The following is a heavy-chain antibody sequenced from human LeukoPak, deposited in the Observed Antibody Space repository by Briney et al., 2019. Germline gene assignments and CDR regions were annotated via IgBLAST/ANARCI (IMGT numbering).Heavy chain of an antibody. Sequence: SVKVSCKASGFTFTSSAMQWVRQARGQRLEWIGWIVVGSGNTNYAQKFQERVTITRDMSTSTAYMELSSLRSGDTAVYYCAARGGSGSYYDFDYWGQGTLVTVSS. CDR1: GFTFTSSA. CDR3: AARGGSGSYYDFDY. D-gene: IGHD1-26*01. J-gene: IGHJ4*02. V-gene: IGHV1-58*02. CDR2: IVVGSGNT.